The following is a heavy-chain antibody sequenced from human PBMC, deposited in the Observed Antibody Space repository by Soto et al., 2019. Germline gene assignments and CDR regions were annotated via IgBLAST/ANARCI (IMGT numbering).Heavy chain of an antibody. D-gene: IGHD3-22*01. CDR3: ARDVDVTIIVVVRDYGMAV. V-gene: IGHV1-69*01. J-gene: IGHJ6*02. CDR2: IIPIFGTA. Sequence: QVQLVQSGAEVKKPGSSVKVSCKASGGTFSSYAISWVRQAPGQGLEWMGGIIPIFGTANYAQKFQGRVTITAYESTSTAYMELSSLRSDDTAVYYCARDVDVTIIVVVRDYGMAVWGQGTTVTVSS. CDR1: GGTFSSYA.